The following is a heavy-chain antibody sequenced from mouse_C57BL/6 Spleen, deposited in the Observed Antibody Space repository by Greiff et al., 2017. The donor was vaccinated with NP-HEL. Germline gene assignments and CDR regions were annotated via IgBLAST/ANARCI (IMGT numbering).Heavy chain of an antibody. CDR2: ISDGGSYT. CDR1: GFTFSSYA. Sequence: VQLVESGGGLVKPGGSLKLSCAASGFTFSSYAMSWVRQTPEKRLEWVATISDGGSYTYYPDNVKGRFTISRDNAKNNLYLQMSQLKSEDTAMYYCARDRAMSTTVVAPIDYWGQGTTLTVSS. J-gene: IGHJ2*01. D-gene: IGHD1-1*01. V-gene: IGHV5-4*01. CDR3: ARDRAMSTTVVAPIDY.